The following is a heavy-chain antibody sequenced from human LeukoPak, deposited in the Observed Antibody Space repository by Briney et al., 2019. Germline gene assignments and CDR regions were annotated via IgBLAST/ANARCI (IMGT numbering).Heavy chain of an antibody. CDR3: ARVQYSSFWFDP. CDR1: GASVSGSPYY. CDR2: IYTSGST. V-gene: IGHV4-39*07. Sequence: PSETLSLTCTVSGASVSGSPYYWGWIRQPPGKGLEWIGSIYTSGSTNYNPSLKSRVTISVDTSKNQCSLKLSSVTAADTAVYYCARVQYSSFWFDPWGQGTLVTVSS. J-gene: IGHJ5*02. D-gene: IGHD6-19*01.